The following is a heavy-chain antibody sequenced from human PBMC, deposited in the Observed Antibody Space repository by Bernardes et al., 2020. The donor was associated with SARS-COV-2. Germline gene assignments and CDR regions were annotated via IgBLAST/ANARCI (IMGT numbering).Heavy chain of an antibody. J-gene: IGHJ4*02. Sequence: SETLSLTCTVSGGSIRGYHWTWIRQAPGKGLEWIGHTYYSGNTNYNPSLKSRVTISVDTSQNQFSLKLGSLTAADTAIYYCARGARWLLPFEYWSQGSLVTVSS. CDR2: TYYSGNT. D-gene: IGHD1-26*01. CDR3: ARGARWLLPFEY. CDR1: GGSIRGYH. V-gene: IGHV4-59*08.